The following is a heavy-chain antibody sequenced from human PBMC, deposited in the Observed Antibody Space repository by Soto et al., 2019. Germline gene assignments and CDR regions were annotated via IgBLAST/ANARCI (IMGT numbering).Heavy chain of an antibody. CDR2: ISRDGKNK. V-gene: IGHV3-30*04. D-gene: IGHD3-10*01. CDR1: GFTFSRYA. J-gene: IGHJ4*02. CDR3: ARSRNSAVADSFDF. Sequence: LRLSCAGSGFTFSRYAIHWVRQAPGKGLEWVAVISRDGKNKYYVDSVKGRFTVSRDDSQNTLYLHMNSLRREDTAVYYCARSRNSAVADSFDFWGQGTLVTVSS.